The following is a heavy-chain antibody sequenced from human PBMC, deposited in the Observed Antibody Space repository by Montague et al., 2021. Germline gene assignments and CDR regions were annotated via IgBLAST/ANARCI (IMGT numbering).Heavy chain of an antibody. V-gene: IGHV3-23*01. CDR3: ARRARSLYHFDN. CDR2: INDRGGET. CDR1: GFSFSSYA. J-gene: IGHJ4*02. D-gene: IGHD2-2*01. Sequence: SLRLSCAAPGFSFSSYAMGWVRQAPGRGLEWVSIINDRGGETHHAGSVKGRFTLSRDNSMSTLYLQMNTLGVEDTAVYYCARRARSLYHFDNWGQGTLVTVSS.